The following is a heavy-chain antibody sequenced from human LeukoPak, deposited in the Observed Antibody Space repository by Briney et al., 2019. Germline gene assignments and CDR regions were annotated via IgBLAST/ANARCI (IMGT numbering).Heavy chain of an antibody. Sequence: GGSLRLSCAASGFTFDDYDMSWVRQAPGKGLEWVSGINSSGGSTGYADSVKGRFTISRDNAKNSLYLQMNSLRAEDTALYYCARVLYGDYPFDYWGQGTLVTVSS. D-gene: IGHD4-17*01. CDR2: INSSGGST. CDR1: GFTFDDYD. V-gene: IGHV3-20*04. CDR3: ARVLYGDYPFDY. J-gene: IGHJ4*02.